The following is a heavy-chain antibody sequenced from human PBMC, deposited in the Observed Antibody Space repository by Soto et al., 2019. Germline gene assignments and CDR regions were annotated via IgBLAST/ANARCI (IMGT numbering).Heavy chain of an antibody. CDR3: ARVVFSDSGVYDILTGYPYYFDY. V-gene: IGHV4-31*03. J-gene: IGHJ4*02. CDR1: GCSISSGCYY. D-gene: IGHD3-9*01. CDR2: IYYSGST. Sequence: PSETLSLTCTVSGCSISSGCYYWSWIRQHPGKGLEWIGYIYYSGSTYYNPSLKSRVTISVDTSKNQFSLKLSSVTAADTAVYYCARVVFSDSGVYDILTGYPYYFDYWGQGTLVTVSS.